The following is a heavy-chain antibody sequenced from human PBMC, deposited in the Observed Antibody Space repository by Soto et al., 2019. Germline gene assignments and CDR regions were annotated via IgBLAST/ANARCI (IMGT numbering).Heavy chain of an antibody. V-gene: IGHV1-18*01. Sequence: GASVKVSCKASGYTFTSYGISWMRQAPGQGLEWMGWISAYNGNTNYAQKLQGRVTMTTDTSTSTAYMELRSLRSDDTAVYYCARESKAFSIFPMDVWGKGTTVTVSS. CDR2: ISAYNGNT. J-gene: IGHJ6*04. CDR1: GYTFTSYG. CDR3: ARESKAFSIFPMDV. D-gene: IGHD2-21*01.